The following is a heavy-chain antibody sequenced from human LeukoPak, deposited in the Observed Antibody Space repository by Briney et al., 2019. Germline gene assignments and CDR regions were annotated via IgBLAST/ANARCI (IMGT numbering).Heavy chain of an antibody. J-gene: IGHJ5*02. CDR1: GFTFSSYA. V-gene: IGHV3-23*01. D-gene: IGHD2-15*01. CDR2: ISGSGGST. CDR3: AKDRRRVVVVVAATADDH. Sequence: GGSLRLSCAASGFTFSSYAMSWVRQAPGKGLEWVSAISGSGGSTYYADSVKGRFTISRDNSKNTLYLQMNGLRAEDTAVYYCAKDRRRVVVVVAATADDHWGQGTLVTVSS.